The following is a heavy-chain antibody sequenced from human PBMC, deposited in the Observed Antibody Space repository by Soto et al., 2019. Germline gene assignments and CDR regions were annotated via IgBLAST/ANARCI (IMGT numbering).Heavy chain of an antibody. CDR3: AGEDANAMAV. CDR2: INPNSGDT. V-gene: IGHV1-2*02. Sequence: GASVKVSCKASGYTFTGNYMHWLRQAPGQGLEWMGWINPNSGDTNYAQKFQGRVTMTRDTSISTAYMELSRLRSDDTAVYYCAGEDANAMAVWGQGTTVTVSS. CDR1: GYTFTGNY. J-gene: IGHJ6*02.